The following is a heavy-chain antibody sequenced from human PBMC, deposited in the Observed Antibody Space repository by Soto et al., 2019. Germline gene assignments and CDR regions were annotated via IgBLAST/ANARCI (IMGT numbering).Heavy chain of an antibody. CDR3: ARLNIVVVPAAIEYYYYYYMDV. J-gene: IGHJ6*03. CDR1: GGSVSSGSYY. V-gene: IGHV4-61*01. D-gene: IGHD2-2*02. CDR2: IYYSGST. Sequence: ASETLSLTCTISGGSVSSGSYYWSWIRQPPGKGLEWIGYIYYSGSTNYNPSLKNRVTISVDTSKNQFSLKLSSVTAADTAVYYCARLNIVVVPAAIEYYYYYYMDVWGKGTTVTVSS.